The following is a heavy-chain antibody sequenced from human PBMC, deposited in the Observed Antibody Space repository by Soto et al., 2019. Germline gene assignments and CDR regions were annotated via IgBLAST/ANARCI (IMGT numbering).Heavy chain of an antibody. D-gene: IGHD3-10*01. CDR1: GFTFSSYW. CDR2: IKQDGSEK. V-gene: IGHV3-7*01. CDR3: ARVDYYGSGSYQGPPDAFDI. Sequence: GGSLRLSCAASGFTFSSYWMSWVRQAPGKGLEWVANIKQDGSEKYYVDSVKGRFTISRDNAKNSLYLQMNSLRAEDTAVYYCARVDYYGSGSYQGPPDAFDIWGQGTMVTVSS. J-gene: IGHJ3*02.